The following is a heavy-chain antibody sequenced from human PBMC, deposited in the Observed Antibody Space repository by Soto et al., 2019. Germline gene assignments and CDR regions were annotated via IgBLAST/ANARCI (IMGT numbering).Heavy chain of an antibody. Sequence: GESLKISCKGSGYSFTSYWIGWVRQMPGKGLEWMGIIYPGDSDTRYSPSFQGQVTISADKSTSTAYLQWSSLKASDTAMYYCATNRGYSGYDTYWCFDYWGQGTLVTVSS. V-gene: IGHV5-51*01. CDR2: IYPGDSDT. CDR3: ATNRGYSGYDTYWCFDY. J-gene: IGHJ4*02. D-gene: IGHD5-12*01. CDR1: GYSFTSYW.